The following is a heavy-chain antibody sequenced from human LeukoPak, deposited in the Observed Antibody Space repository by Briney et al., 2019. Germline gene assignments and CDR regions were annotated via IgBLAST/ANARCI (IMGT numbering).Heavy chain of an antibody. D-gene: IGHD5-18*01. J-gene: IGHJ4*02. Sequence: GGSLRLSCAASGFTFKDASMTWVRQAPGKGREWVGRIRSKTNGGTTDYAAPVKGRFTISRDDSKNTLYLQMNSLTAEDTAVYFCAHRDTTLVRVDYWGQGSLVTVSS. V-gene: IGHV3-15*01. CDR1: GFTFKDAS. CDR3: AHRDTTLVRVDY. CDR2: IRSKTNGGTT.